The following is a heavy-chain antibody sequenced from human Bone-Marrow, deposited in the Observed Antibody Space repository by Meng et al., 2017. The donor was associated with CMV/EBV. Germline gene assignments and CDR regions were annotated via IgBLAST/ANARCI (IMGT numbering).Heavy chain of an antibody. CDR3: AQGAMVYAYYYYYGMDV. D-gene: IGHD2-8*01. J-gene: IGHJ6*02. CDR2: ISTYNGNT. V-gene: IGHV1-18*01. Sequence: ASVKVSCKASGYSFNNYGITWVRQAPGQGLEWMGWISTYNGNTNYAQKLQGRVTMTTDTSTSTAYMELRSLRSDDTAVYYCAQGAMVYAYYYYYGMDVWGQGTTVTVSS. CDR1: GYSFNNYG.